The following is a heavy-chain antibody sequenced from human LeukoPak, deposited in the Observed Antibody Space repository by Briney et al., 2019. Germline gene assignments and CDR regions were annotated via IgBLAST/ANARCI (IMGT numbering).Heavy chain of an antibody. CDR2: ISSRSSTI. J-gene: IGHJ4*02. Sequence: GGSLRLSCAASGFTFSSYSMNWVRQAPGKGLEWVSYISSRSSTIYYADSVKGRFTISRDNAKNSLYLQMNSLRAEDTALYYCARGGSYGGYHSYWGQGTLVTVSS. D-gene: IGHD4-23*01. V-gene: IGHV3-48*01. CDR3: ARGGSYGGYHSY. CDR1: GFTFSSYS.